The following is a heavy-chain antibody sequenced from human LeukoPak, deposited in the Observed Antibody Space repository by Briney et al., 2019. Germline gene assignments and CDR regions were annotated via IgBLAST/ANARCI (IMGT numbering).Heavy chain of an antibody. J-gene: IGHJ3*01. CDR2: IYYSGNT. CDR3: AHFKGGSFDF. D-gene: IGHD1-26*01. V-gene: IGHV4-39*01. Sequence: PSETLSLTCTVSGGSISSSNYYWGWIRQPPGKGLEWIGSIYYSGNTYYTPSLKSRVTISVDTSKNQFSLKLTSVTAADTAVYYCAHFKGGSFDFWGQGTMVTVSS. CDR1: GGSISSSNYY.